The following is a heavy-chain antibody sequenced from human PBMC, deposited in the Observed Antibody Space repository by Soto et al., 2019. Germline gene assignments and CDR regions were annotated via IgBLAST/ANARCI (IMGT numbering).Heavy chain of an antibody. D-gene: IGHD4-4*01. CDR3: VRYYSGRGIDY. V-gene: IGHV3-74*01. CDR2: INSDGSST. Sequence: EVQLVESGGGLVQPGGSLRLYCAASGFTLSSYWMHWVRQAPGKWLVWVSHINSDGSSTTYTDSVKGRFTISRDNAKKTLYRQMNSLRAEATAVYYCVRYYSGRGIDYWGLGTLVTVSS. CDR1: GFTLSSYW. J-gene: IGHJ4*02.